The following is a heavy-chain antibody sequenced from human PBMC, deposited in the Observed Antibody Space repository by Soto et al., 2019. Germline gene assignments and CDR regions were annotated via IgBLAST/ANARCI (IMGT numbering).Heavy chain of an antibody. J-gene: IGHJ5*02. Sequence: SETLSLTCTVSGDSIRSYYCTWIRQPPGKGLEWIGYIYYSGGTNYNPSLKSRVTISIDTSKNQFSLKLSSVTAADTAVYYCARGLSIRGVIITYSWFDPWGQGILVTVSS. V-gene: IGHV4-59*01. D-gene: IGHD3-10*01. CDR1: GDSIRSYY. CDR2: IYYSGGT. CDR3: ARGLSIRGVIITYSWFDP.